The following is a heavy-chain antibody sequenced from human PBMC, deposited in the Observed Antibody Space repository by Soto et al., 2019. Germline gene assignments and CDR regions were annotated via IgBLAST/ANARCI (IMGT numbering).Heavy chain of an antibody. D-gene: IGHD2-2*01. V-gene: IGHV1-8*01. J-gene: IGHJ4*02. CDR2: MNAHSGVT. CDR1: GYAFTTND. CDR3: ARDSTGPDY. Sequence: QVQLVQSGAEVKKPGASVKVSCRTSGYAFTTNDITWVRQATGQGLEWMGWMNAHSGVTGYAQKFQGRVTMTRNTSISTAYMELSSLTSDDTAVYYCARDSTGPDYWGQGTLVTVSS.